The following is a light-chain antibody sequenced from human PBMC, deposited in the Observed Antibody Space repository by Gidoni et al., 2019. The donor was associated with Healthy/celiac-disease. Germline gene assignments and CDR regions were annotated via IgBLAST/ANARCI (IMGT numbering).Light chain of an antibody. Sequence: DIVLTQSPATLSLSPGERATLSCRASQSVSSYLAWYQQKPGQAPRLLIYDASNRATGIPARFSGSGSGTDFTLTISSLEPEDFAVYYCQQRSNGPPGITFGQXTRLEIK. CDR1: QSVSSY. CDR2: DAS. V-gene: IGKV3-11*01. CDR3: QQRSNGPPGIT. J-gene: IGKJ5*01.